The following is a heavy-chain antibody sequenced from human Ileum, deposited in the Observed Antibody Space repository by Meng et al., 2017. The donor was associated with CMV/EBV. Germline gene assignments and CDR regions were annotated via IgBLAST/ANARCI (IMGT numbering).Heavy chain of an antibody. CDR1: GYPSTGYY. D-gene: IGHD1-14*01. Sequence: ASVKVYCKTSGYPSTGYYMHWVRQAPGQGLAWMGWINPHRGGTNYAQKFQGRVTMTRDTPISTAYMELSRLRSDDTAVYYCARHRGYWGQGTLVTVSS. CDR2: INPHRGGT. CDR3: ARHRGY. J-gene: IGHJ4*02. V-gene: IGHV1-2*02.